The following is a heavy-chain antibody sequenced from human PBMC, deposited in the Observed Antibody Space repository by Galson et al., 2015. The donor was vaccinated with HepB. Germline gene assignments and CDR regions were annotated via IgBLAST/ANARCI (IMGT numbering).Heavy chain of an antibody. Sequence: SVKVSCKASGYTFTSYGISWVRQAPGQGLEWMGWISAYNGNTNYAQKLQGRVTMTTDTSTSTAHMELRSLRSDDTAVYYCARGNYGDYLHYYMDVWGKGTTVTVSS. V-gene: IGHV1-18*04. CDR1: GYTFTSYG. D-gene: IGHD4-17*01. J-gene: IGHJ6*03. CDR2: ISAYNGNT. CDR3: ARGNYGDYLHYYMDV.